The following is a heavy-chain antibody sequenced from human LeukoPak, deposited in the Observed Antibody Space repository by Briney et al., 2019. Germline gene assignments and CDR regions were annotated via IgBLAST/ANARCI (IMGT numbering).Heavy chain of an antibody. Sequence: GGSLRLSCAASGFTLSGHWMYWLRQAPGKGLAWVSRINGDGSATNYAGSMKGRFTISRDNAKNILYLQMNSLREDDTAVYYCARDINWGQVDYWGQGTLVTVSS. CDR1: GFTLSGHW. V-gene: IGHV3-74*01. J-gene: IGHJ4*02. CDR3: ARDINWGQVDY. D-gene: IGHD7-27*01. CDR2: INGDGSAT.